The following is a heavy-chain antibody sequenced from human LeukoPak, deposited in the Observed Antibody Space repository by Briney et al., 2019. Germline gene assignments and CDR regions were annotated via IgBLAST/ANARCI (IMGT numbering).Heavy chain of an antibody. CDR1: GYTFTSFD. J-gene: IGHJ3*01. Sequence: ASAKVSCKASGYTFTSFDINWVRQATGQGLEWMGWMNPNNGNTGFVQKFQGRVTMTRNTSISTAYMELSSLRSDDTAVYYCARARITMMAFDVWGQGTVVTVSS. D-gene: IGHD3-22*01. CDR3: ARARITMMAFDV. CDR2: MNPNNGNT. V-gene: IGHV1-8*01.